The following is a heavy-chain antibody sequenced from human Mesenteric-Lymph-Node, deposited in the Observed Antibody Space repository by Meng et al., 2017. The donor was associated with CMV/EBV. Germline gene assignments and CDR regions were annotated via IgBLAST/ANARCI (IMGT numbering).Heavy chain of an antibody. D-gene: IGHD1-20*01. CDR3: AREAWITGTPGYAGMDV. CDR1: GGSISSYY. J-gene: IGHJ6*02. CDR2: IYYSGST. Sequence: SETLSLTCTVSGGSISSYYWSWIRQPPGKGLEWIGYIYYSGSTYYNPSLKSRVAISVATSKNQFSLKLSSVTAADTAVYYCAREAWITGTPGYAGMDVWGQGTTVTVSS. V-gene: IGHV4-59*12.